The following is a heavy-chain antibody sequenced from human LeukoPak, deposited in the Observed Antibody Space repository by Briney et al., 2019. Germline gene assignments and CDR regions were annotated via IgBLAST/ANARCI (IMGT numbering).Heavy chain of an antibody. J-gene: IGHJ4*02. CDR3: ARVRVGTTNYFDY. D-gene: IGHD1-26*01. CDR2: ISSGGTTI. V-gene: IGHV3-48*03. Sequence: GGSLRLSCAASGFTFSSYEMTWVRQAPGKGLEWVSSISSGGTTIYYADAVKGRFAISRDNAKNSLCLQMDSLRAEDTAVYYCARVRVGTTNYFDYWGQGTLVTVSS. CDR1: GFTFSSYE.